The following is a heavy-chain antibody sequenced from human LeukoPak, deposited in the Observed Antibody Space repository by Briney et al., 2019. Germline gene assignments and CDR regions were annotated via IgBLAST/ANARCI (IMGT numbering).Heavy chain of an antibody. J-gene: IGHJ4*02. CDR2: INHSGST. CDR1: GGSFSGYY. CDR3: ARGGVPAADYYFDY. D-gene: IGHD2-2*01. Sequence: SGTLSLTCAVYGGSFSGYYWSWIRQPPGKGLEWIGEINHSGSTNYNPSLKSRVTISVDTSKDQFSLKLSSVTAADTAVYYCARGGVPAADYYFDYWGQGTLVTVSS. V-gene: IGHV4-34*01.